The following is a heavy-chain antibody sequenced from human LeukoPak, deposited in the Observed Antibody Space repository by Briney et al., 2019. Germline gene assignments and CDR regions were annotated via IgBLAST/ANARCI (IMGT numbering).Heavy chain of an antibody. V-gene: IGHV3-48*03. Sequence: GGSLRLSCAASGFTFSSYDMNWVRQAPGKGLEWVSYISPSSTRIDYAASVRGRFTISRDNAKNALYLQMDSLRTEDTAVYFCARDKITGSYPYFFDYWGQGTLVTVSS. CDR3: ARDKITGSYPYFFDY. CDR2: ISPSSTRI. D-gene: IGHD1-26*01. J-gene: IGHJ4*02. CDR1: GFTFSSYD.